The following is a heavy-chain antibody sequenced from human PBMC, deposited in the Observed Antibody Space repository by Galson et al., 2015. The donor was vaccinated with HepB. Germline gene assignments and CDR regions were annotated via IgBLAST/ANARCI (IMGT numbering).Heavy chain of an antibody. CDR2: ISSTGTYT. CDR1: GFTFSSSS. V-gene: IGHV3-21*01. Sequence: SLRLSCAASGFTFSSSSMNWVRQAPGKGLEWVSSISSTGTYTYFADSVKGRFTISRDNAKNSLYLQMNSLRAEDTAVYYCARDRGSSRWYLIDCWGQGTLVTVSS. CDR3: ARDRGSSRWYLIDC. D-gene: IGHD6-13*01. J-gene: IGHJ4*02.